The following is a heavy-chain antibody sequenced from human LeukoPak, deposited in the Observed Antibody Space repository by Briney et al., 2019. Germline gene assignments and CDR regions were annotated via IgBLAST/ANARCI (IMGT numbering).Heavy chain of an antibody. V-gene: IGHV1-2*02. Sequence: ASVKVSCKASGYTFTGYYMHWVRQAPGQGLEWMGWINPNSGGTNYAQKFQGRVTMTRDTSISTAYMELSRLRSDDTAVYYCARASSSWYYFDYWGQETLVTVSS. J-gene: IGHJ4*02. CDR1: GYTFTGYY. CDR3: ARASSSWYYFDY. D-gene: IGHD6-13*01. CDR2: INPNSGGT.